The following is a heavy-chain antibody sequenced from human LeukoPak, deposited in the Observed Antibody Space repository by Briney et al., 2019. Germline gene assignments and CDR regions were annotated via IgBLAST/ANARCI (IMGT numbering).Heavy chain of an antibody. Sequence: SETLSLTCTVSGGSISSSSYYWGWIRQPPGKGLEWIGSIYYSGSTNYNPSLKSRVTISVDTSKNQFSLKLSSVTAADTAVYYCARLSTASSSWYYFDYWGQGTLVTVSS. CDR2: IYYSGST. CDR3: ARLSTASSSWYYFDY. J-gene: IGHJ4*02. CDR1: GGSISSSSYY. V-gene: IGHV4-39*01. D-gene: IGHD6-13*01.